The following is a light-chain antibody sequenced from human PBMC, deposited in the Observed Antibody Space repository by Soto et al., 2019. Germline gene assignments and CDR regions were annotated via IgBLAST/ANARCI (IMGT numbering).Light chain of an antibody. J-gene: IGLJ2*01. V-gene: IGLV1-40*01. CDR3: QSYDSSLSALV. CDR1: SSNIGAGYD. Sequence: QSLLTQPPSVSGAPGQRVTISCAGSSSNIGAGYDVHWYQQLPGTAPKLLIYGNSNRPSGVPDRFSGSKSGTSASLAITGLQAADEADYYCQSYDSSLSALVFGGGTKVTVL. CDR2: GNS.